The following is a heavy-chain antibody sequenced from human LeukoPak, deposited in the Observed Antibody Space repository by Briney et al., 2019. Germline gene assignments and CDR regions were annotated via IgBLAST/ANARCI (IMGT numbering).Heavy chain of an antibody. V-gene: IGHV3-21*01. J-gene: IGHJ3*01. Sequence: PGGSLRLSCAASGFTFSSYSMNWVRQAPGKGLEWVSSISSSRSYIYYADSVKGRFTISRDNARNSLYLQMNSPRAEDTAVYYCARDCSGGSCYDAFDLWGQGTMVTVSS. CDR1: GFTFSSYS. D-gene: IGHD2-15*01. CDR2: ISSSRSYI. CDR3: ARDCSGGSCYDAFDL.